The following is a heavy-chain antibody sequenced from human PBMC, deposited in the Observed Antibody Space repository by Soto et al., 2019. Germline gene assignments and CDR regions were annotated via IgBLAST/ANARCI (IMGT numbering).Heavy chain of an antibody. J-gene: IGHJ6*02. CDR1: GDSVTSHY. CDR2: IHHSGSI. Sequence: SETLSLTCSFSGDSVTSHYLTWIRQSPGKGLEWIGYIHHSGSILYNPSLKSRVTISVDTSKNQFSLHLTSVTAADTAVYFCAREDDGGDSLDVWGQGTTVTVSS. V-gene: IGHV4-59*02. CDR3: AREDDGGDSLDV. D-gene: IGHD2-21*02.